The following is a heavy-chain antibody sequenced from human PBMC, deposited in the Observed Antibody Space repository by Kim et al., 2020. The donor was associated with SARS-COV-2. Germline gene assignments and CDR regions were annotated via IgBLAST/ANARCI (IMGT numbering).Heavy chain of an antibody. CDR2: IKESGCT. CDR1: GGSFSGYY. CDR3: ASERGYSYGEYYYYYGMDV. V-gene: IGHV4-34*01. D-gene: IGHD5-18*01. J-gene: IGHJ6*02. Sequence: SETLSLTCAVYGGSFSGYYWSWIRQPPGKGLGGGGGIKESGCTNYNPSLKSRVTISVDTSKNQFSLKLSSVTAADTAVYYCASERGYSYGEYYYYYGMDVWGQGTTVTVSS.